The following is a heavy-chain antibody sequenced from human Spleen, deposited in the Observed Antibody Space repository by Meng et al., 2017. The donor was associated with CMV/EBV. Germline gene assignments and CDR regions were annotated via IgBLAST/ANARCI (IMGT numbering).Heavy chain of an antibody. CDR3: ARALVPAALAI. CDR1: GYTFTSYG. V-gene: IGHV1-69*04. Sequence: SVKVSCKASGYTFTSYGISWVRQAPGQGLEWMGRIIPILGIANYAQKFQGRVTITADKSTSTAYMELSSLRSEDTAVYYCARALVPAALAIWGQGTLVTVSS. J-gene: IGHJ4*02. CDR2: IIPILGIA. D-gene: IGHD2-2*01.